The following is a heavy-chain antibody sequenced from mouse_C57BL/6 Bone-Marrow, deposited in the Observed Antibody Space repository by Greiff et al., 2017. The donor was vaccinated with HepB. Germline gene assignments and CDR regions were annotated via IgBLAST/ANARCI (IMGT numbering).Heavy chain of an antibody. J-gene: IGHJ3*01. CDR1: GYTFTSYW. V-gene: IGHV1-61*01. D-gene: IGHD1-1*01. CDR2: IYPSDSET. CDR3: ARRKGPYNYGSSYGFSY. Sequence: QVQLQQPGAELVRPGSSVKLSCKASGYTFTSYWMDWVKQRPGQGLEWIGNIYPSDSETHYNQKFKDKATLTVDKSSSTAYMQLSSLTSEDSAVYYYARRKGPYNYGSSYGFSYWDQGTLVTVSA.